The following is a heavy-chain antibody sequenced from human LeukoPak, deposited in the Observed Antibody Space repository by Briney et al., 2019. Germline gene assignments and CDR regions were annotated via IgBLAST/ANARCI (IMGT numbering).Heavy chain of an antibody. D-gene: IGHD3-3*01. CDR3: ARADQYYDFWSAGWYFDY. J-gene: IGHJ4*02. Sequence: PGGSLRLSCAASGFTFSSYWMSWVRQAPGKGLEWVANIKQDGSEKYYVDSVKGRFTISRDNAKNSLYLQMNSLRAEDTAVYYCARADQYYDFWSAGWYFDYWGQGTLVTVSS. V-gene: IGHV3-7*01. CDR1: GFTFSSYW. CDR2: IKQDGSEK.